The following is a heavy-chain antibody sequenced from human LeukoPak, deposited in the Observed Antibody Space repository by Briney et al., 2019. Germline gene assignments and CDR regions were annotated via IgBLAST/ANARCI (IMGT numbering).Heavy chain of an antibody. V-gene: IGHV1-8*01. CDR3: ARGSSGRYGRDY. CDR1: GYTFTSYD. CDR2: MNPNSGNT. D-gene: IGHD1-26*01. J-gene: IGHJ4*02. Sequence: GSVKVSCKASGYTFTSYDINWVRQATGQGLEWMGWMNPNSGNTGYVQKFQGRVTMTRDTSTNTAYMELSSLRSEDTAVYYCARGSSGRYGRDYWGQGTLVTVSS.